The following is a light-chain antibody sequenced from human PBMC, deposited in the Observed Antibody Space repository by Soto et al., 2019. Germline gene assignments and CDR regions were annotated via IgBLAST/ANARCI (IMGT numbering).Light chain of an antibody. CDR2: SNN. CDR1: SSSIGSNT. CDR3: AAWDDSLNGWV. J-gene: IGLJ3*02. Sequence: QSVLTQPPSASGTPGQRVSISCSGSSSSIGSNTVSWYQQLPGTAPKLLIYSNNQRPSWVPDRFSGSKSGTSASLAISGLQSEDEADYYCAAWDDSLNGWVFGGGTKLTVL. V-gene: IGLV1-44*01.